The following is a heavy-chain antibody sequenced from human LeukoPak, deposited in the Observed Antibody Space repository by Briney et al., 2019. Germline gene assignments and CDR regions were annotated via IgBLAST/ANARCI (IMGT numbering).Heavy chain of an antibody. J-gene: IGHJ4*02. Sequence: GASVKVSCKASGYTFTGYYMHWVRQAPGQGLEWMGWINPNSGGTNYAQKFQGRVTMTRDTSISTAYMELSRLRSDDTAVYYCARARRIVVPAAISYWGQGTLVTVSS. D-gene: IGHD2-2*02. V-gene: IGHV1-2*02. CDR1: GYTFTGYY. CDR2: INPNSGGT. CDR3: ARARRIVVPAAISY.